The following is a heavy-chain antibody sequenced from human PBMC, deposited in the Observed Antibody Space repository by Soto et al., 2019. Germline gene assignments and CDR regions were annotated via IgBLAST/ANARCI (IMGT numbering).Heavy chain of an antibody. CDR1: GGSFSGYY. D-gene: IGHD1-26*01. J-gene: IGHJ4*02. Sequence: QVQLQQWGAGLLKPSETLSLTCAVYGGSFSGYYWSWIRQPPGKGLEWIGEINHSGSTNYNPSLKSRVTISVDTSKNQFSLKLSSVTAADTAVYYCARGMGRGVFDYWGQGTLVTVSS. V-gene: IGHV4-34*01. CDR2: INHSGST. CDR3: ARGMGRGVFDY.